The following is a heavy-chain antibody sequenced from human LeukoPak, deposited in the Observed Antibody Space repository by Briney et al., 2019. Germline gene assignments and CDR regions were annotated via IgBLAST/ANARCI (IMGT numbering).Heavy chain of an antibody. CDR1: GFTFSTYG. J-gene: IGHJ4*02. CDR3: ARDMSSSWYYFDY. Sequence: HPGRSLRLSCEASGFTFSTYGMHWVRQAPGKGLEWVAVIWYDGSNKYYADSVKGRFTISRDNSKNTLYLQMNSLRAEDTAVYYCARDMSSSWYYFDYWGQGTLVTVSS. D-gene: IGHD6-13*01. CDR2: IWYDGSNK. V-gene: IGHV3-33*01.